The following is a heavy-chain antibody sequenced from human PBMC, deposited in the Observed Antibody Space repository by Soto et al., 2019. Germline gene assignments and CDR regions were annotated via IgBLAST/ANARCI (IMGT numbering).Heavy chain of an antibody. CDR3: ARDMYNCNHYYYYAMDV. CDR2: IYYSGST. J-gene: IGHJ6*02. CDR1: GDSVTGEAYY. D-gene: IGHD1-20*01. V-gene: IGHV4-61*08. Sequence: SETLSLTCTVSGDSVTGEAYYWNWIRQPPGKGLEWIGYIYYSGSTNYNPSLQSRVTISIDTSRDQFFLKLTSVTAADTAVYYCARDMYNCNHYYYYAMDVWGQGTTVTVSS.